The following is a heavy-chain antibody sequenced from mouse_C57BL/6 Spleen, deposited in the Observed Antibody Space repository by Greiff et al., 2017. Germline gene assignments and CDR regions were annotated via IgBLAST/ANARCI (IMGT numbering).Heavy chain of an antibody. Sequence: EVMLVESGGGLVQPKGSLKLSCAASGFSFNTYAMNWVRQAPGKGLEWVARIRSKSNNYATYYADSVKDRFTISRDDSESMLYLQMNNLKTEDTAMYYCVSPYYSNYSWFAYWGKGTLVTVSA. D-gene: IGHD2-5*01. V-gene: IGHV10-1*01. CDR2: IRSKSNNYAT. J-gene: IGHJ3*01. CDR1: GFSFNTYA. CDR3: VSPYYSNYSWFAY.